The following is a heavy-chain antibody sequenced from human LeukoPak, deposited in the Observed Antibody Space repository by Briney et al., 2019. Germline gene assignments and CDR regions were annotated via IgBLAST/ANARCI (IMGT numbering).Heavy chain of an antibody. V-gene: IGHV4-34*01. CDR1: GGSFSGHF. Sequence: SETLSLTCAVYGGSFSGHFWSWIRQPPGKGLEWIGEINHSGSTNYNPSLESRVIISADTSKNQFSLRLRSVTAADAAVYYCASPGAGFGDSRGMGVWGQGTTVTVSS. CDR2: INHSGST. J-gene: IGHJ6*02. D-gene: IGHD3-3*01. CDR3: ASPGAGFGDSRGMGV.